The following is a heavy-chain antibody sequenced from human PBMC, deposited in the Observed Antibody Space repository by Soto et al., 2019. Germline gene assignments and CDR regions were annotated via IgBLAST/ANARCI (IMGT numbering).Heavy chain of an antibody. CDR1: GFTFSSYA. D-gene: IGHD6-19*01. CDR3: AIELYSSGWPFFDY. J-gene: IGHJ4*02. V-gene: IGHV3-23*01. CDR2: ISGSGGST. Sequence: PGGSLRLSCAASGFTFSSYAMSWVRQPPGKGLEWVSAISGSGGSTYYADSVKGRFTISRDNSKNTLYLQMNSLRAEDTAVYYCAIELYSSGWPFFDYWGQGTLVTVSS.